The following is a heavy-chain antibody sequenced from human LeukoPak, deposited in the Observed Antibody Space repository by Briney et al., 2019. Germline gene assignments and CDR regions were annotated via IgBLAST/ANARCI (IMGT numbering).Heavy chain of an antibody. V-gene: IGHV3-21*01. CDR2: ISSSSRST. J-gene: IGHJ6*02. D-gene: IGHD6-13*01. CDR3: GGEFSSSPVSMDV. Sequence: PGGSLRLSCAASGFTFSSYSMNWVRQAPGKGLEWVSSISSSSRSTYYADSVKGRFTISRDNAKNSLYLQMSNLRAEDTAVYYCGGEFSSSPVSMDVWGQGTTVTVSS. CDR1: GFTFSSYS.